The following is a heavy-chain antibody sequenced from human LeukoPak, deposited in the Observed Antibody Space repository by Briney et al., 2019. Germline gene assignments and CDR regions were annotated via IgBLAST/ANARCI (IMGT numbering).Heavy chain of an antibody. CDR1: GGSISSSSYY. CDR3: ARDSSGITVG. CDR2: VYYSGST. Sequence: SETLSLTCTVSGGSISSSSYYWGWIRQPPGKGLEWIGSVYYSGSTSYNPSLKSRVTISVDTSKNQFSLKLSSVTAADTAVYYCARDSSGITVGWGQGTLVTVSS. D-gene: IGHD6-19*01. V-gene: IGHV4-39*07. J-gene: IGHJ4*02.